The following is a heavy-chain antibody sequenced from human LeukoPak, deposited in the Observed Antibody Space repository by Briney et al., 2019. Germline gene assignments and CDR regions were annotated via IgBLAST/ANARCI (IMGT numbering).Heavy chain of an antibody. V-gene: IGHV4-39*07. D-gene: IGHD3-10*01. Sequence: SETLSLTCTVSGAFITRDTYYWAWIRQPPGKGLEWIGEINHSGSANYNPSLKSRVTISVDTSKNQFSLRLSSVTAADTAVYYCARGSPPYYYGSGSRRYFDLWGRGTLVTVSS. CDR1: GAFITRDTYY. CDR3: ARGSPPYYYGSGSRRYFDL. CDR2: INHSGSA. J-gene: IGHJ2*01.